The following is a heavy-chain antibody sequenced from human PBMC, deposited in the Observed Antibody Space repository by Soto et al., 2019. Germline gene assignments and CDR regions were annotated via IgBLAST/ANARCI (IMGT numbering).Heavy chain of an antibody. Sequence: PSETLSLTCTVSGGSISSSSYYWDWLRQPPGKWLEWIGTTYYNGNAYYNPSLKSRVSMSVDTSKNQFSLKLVSVTAADTAVYYCARHFVAVVIKGWGYWGQGTLVTVSS. CDR1: GGSISSSSYY. V-gene: IGHV4-39*01. D-gene: IGHD3-10*01. J-gene: IGHJ4*02. CDR3: ARHFVAVVIKGWGY. CDR2: TYYNGNA.